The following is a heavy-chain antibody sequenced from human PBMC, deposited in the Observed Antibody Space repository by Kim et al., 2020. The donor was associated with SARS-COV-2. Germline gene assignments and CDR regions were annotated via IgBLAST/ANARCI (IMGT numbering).Heavy chain of an antibody. J-gene: IGHJ3*02. CDR3: ARGHTAMAKKGAFDI. V-gene: IGHV4-38-2*02. CDR1: GYSISSGYY. CDR2: IYHSGST. D-gene: IGHD5-18*01. Sequence: SETLSLTCTVSGYSISSGYYWGWIRQPPGKGLEWIGSIYHSGSTYYNPSLKSRVTISVDTSKNQFSLKLSSVTAADTAVYYCARGHTAMAKKGAFDIWGQGTMVTVSS.